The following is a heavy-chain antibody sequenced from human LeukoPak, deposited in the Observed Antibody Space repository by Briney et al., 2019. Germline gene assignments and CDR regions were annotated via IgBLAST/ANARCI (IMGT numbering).Heavy chain of an antibody. J-gene: IGHJ3*02. CDR1: GFTFSSYS. V-gene: IGHV3-48*01. Sequence: HSGGSLRLSCAASGFTFSSYSMNWVRQAPGKGLEWVSYISSSSSTIYYADSVKGRFTISRDNAKNSLYLQMNSLRAEDTAVCYCARGGRGYRAAFDIWGQGTMVTVSS. CDR3: ARGGRGYRAAFDI. CDR2: ISSSSSTI. D-gene: IGHD5-18*01.